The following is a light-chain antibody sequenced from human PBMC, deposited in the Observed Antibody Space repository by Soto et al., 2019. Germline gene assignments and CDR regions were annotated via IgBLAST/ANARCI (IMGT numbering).Light chain of an antibody. CDR2: TAS. CDR3: QRSYSIPRT. CDR1: QDISGW. V-gene: IGKV1-12*01. Sequence: RMIQYPSYRSAYVEDRDTITCRASQDISGWLAWFQQKPGKAPKLLIYTASSLQSGVPSNFSGSGSGTDFALTINCLHPEYFATYNCQRSYSIPRTFGQGTKVDIK. J-gene: IGKJ1*01.